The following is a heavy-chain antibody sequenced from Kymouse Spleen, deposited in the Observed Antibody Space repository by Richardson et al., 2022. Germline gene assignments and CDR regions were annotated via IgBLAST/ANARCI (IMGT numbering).Heavy chain of an antibody. V-gene: IGHV2-70*d01. D-gene: IGHD2-8*01. Sequence: QVTLRESGPALVKPTQTLTLTCTFSGFSLSTSGMCVRWVRQPPGKALEWLALIDWDDDKYYSTSLKTRLTISKDTSKNQVVLTMTNMDPVDTATYYCARILRILY*WCMLPVWTSGAKGPRSPSPQ. CDR3: ARILRILY*WCMLPVWTS. CDR1: GFSLSTSGMC. J-gene: IGHJ6*02. CDR2: IDWDDDK.